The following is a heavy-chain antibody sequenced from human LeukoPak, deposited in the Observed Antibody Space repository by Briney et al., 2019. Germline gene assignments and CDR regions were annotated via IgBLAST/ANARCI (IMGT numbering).Heavy chain of an antibody. D-gene: IGHD3-3*01. J-gene: IGHJ5*02. Sequence: GSLRLSCAASGFTFSSYWMSWVRQAPGKGLGWIGSISHSGSTYYNPSLKSRVTISLDTSKNQFSLKLSSMTAADTAVYYCTRDSNIARFYSWGRGTLVTVSS. CDR1: GFTFSSYW. V-gene: IGHV4-4*02. CDR3: TRDSNIARFYS. CDR2: ISHSGST.